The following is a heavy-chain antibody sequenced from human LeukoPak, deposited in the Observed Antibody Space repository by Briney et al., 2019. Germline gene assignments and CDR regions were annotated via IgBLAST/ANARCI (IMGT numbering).Heavy chain of an antibody. D-gene: IGHD2-15*01. CDR2: INPNSGGT. V-gene: IGHV1-2*02. CDR3: ARAGGYRSGGSCYRWFDP. J-gene: IGHJ5*02. Sequence: ASVKVSCKASGYTFTGCYMHWVRQAPGQGLEWMGWINPNSGGTNYAQKFQGRVTMTRDTSISTAYMELSRLRSDDTAVYYCARAGGYRSGGSCYRWFDPWGQGTLVTVSS. CDR1: GYTFTGCY.